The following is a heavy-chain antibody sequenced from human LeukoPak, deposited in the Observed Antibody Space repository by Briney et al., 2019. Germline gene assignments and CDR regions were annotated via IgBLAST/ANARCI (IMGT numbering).Heavy chain of an antibody. Sequence: GASVKVSCKASGYTFTSYGISWVRQAPGQGLEWMGWISAYNGNTNYAQKLQGRVTMTTDTSTSTAYMELRSLRSDDTAVYYCARDGYIVVVPAAIQAYYYYYYMDVWVKGTTVTVSS. V-gene: IGHV1-18*01. CDR2: ISAYNGNT. D-gene: IGHD2-2*02. CDR3: ARDGYIVVVPAAIQAYYYYYYMDV. J-gene: IGHJ6*03. CDR1: GYTFTSYG.